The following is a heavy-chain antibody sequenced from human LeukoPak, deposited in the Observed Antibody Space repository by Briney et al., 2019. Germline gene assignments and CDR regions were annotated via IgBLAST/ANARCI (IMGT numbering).Heavy chain of an antibody. CDR1: GFTFSSYA. V-gene: IGHV3-23*01. CDR3: AKARYQRYYYGMDV. Sequence: GGSLRLSCAASGFTFSSYAMNWVRQAPGKGLEWVSAITGSGDSTYYADSVKGRFTISRDNSKNTLYLQMNSLRAEDTAVYYCAKARYQRYYYGMDVWGQGTTVTVSS. J-gene: IGHJ6*02. D-gene: IGHD3-9*01. CDR2: ITGSGDST.